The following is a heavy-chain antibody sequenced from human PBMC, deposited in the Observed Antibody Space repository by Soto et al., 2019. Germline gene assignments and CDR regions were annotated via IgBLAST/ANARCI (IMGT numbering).Heavy chain of an antibody. V-gene: IGHV3-23*01. CDR3: AAGYCSNGACPPGAL. CDR1: RFTFSSYA. D-gene: IGHD2-8*01. J-gene: IGHJ2*01. CDR2: VSGIGDDT. Sequence: EVYLLESGGGLVQPGGSLRLSCAASRFTFSSYAMSWVRQAPGKGLEWVSAVSGIGDDTYYADSVKGRFTISRDNSKNTLYLQMNSLLTEDTAVYYCAAGYCSNGACPPGALWGRGTLVTVSS.